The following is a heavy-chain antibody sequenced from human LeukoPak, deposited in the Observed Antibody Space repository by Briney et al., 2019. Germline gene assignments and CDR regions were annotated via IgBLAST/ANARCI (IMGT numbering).Heavy chain of an antibody. V-gene: IGHV3-53*01. CDR1: GFTVSSNY. D-gene: IGHD4-17*01. Sequence: GGSLRLSCAASGFTVSSNYMSWVRQAPGKGLEWVSVIYSGVSTYYADSVKGRFTISRDNSKNTLFLQMNSLRAEDTAVYYCARAIRGLRSRFGWFDPWGQGTLVTVSS. J-gene: IGHJ5*02. CDR3: ARAIRGLRSRFGWFDP. CDR2: IYSGVST.